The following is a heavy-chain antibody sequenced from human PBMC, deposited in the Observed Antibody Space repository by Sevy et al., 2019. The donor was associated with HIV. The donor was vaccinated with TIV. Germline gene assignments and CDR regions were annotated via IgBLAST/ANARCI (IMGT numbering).Heavy chain of an antibody. CDR1: GFIFSSYV. CDR3: ARAGSCGGDCYYYYYYGMDV. Sequence: GGSLRLSCAASGFIFSSYVMTWVRQAPGKGLEWVSTISGSGGYTYYAESVKGRFTISRDNSNNILYLQMNSLRAEDTAVYYCARAGSCGGDCYYYYYYGMDVWGQGTTVTVSS. D-gene: IGHD2-21*01. V-gene: IGHV3-23*01. J-gene: IGHJ6*02. CDR2: ISGSGGYT.